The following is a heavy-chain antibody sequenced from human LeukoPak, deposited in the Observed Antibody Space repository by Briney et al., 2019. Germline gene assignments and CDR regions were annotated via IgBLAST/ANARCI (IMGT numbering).Heavy chain of an antibody. Sequence: PSETLSLTCTVSGYSISSGYYWGWIRQPPGKGLEWIGSIYHSGSTYYNPSLKSRVTISVDTSKNQFSLKLSSVTAADTAVYYCARGRVLGGSSGYYYFDYWGQGTLVTVSS. CDR2: IYHSGST. CDR1: GYSISSGYY. J-gene: IGHJ4*02. D-gene: IGHD3-22*01. CDR3: ARGRVLGGSSGYYYFDY. V-gene: IGHV4-38-2*02.